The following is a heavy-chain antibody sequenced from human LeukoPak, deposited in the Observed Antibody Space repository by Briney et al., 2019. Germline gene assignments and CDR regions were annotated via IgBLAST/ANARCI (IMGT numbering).Heavy chain of an antibody. CDR1: GFTFSSYA. J-gene: IGHJ4*02. D-gene: IGHD4-17*01. Sequence: GGSLRLSCAASGFTFSSYAMSWVRQAPGKGLEWVSAISGSGGSTYYADSVKGRFTTSRDNSKNTLYLQMNSLRAEDTAVYYCARQDYGDYCDYWGQGTLVTVSS. CDR2: ISGSGGST. CDR3: ARQDYGDYCDY. V-gene: IGHV3-23*01.